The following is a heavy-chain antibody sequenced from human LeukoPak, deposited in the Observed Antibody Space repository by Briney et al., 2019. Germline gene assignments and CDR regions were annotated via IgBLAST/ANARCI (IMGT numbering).Heavy chain of an antibody. Sequence: GGSLRLSCAASGFTVSSNYMSWVRQAPGKGLEWVSVIYSGGSTYYADSVKGRFTISRDNSKNTLYLQMNSLRAEDTAVYYCAAVAYYYDSSGRRTYDAFDIWGQGTMVTVSS. J-gene: IGHJ3*02. D-gene: IGHD3-22*01. CDR1: GFTVSSNY. CDR2: IYSGGST. CDR3: AAVAYYYDSSGRRTYDAFDI. V-gene: IGHV3-66*02.